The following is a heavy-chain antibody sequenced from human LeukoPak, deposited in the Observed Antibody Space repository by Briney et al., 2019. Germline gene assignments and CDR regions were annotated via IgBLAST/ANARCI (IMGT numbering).Heavy chain of an antibody. CDR1: GYTFTSYG. CDR3: ARVYSSSWYFSSWYFDL. J-gene: IGHJ2*01. Sequence: ASVKVSCKASGYTFTSYGISWVRQAPGQGLEWMGWISAYNGNTNYAQKLQGRVTMTTDTSTSTAYVELRSLRSDDTAVYYCARVYSSSWYFSSWYFDLWGRGTLVTVSS. D-gene: IGHD6-13*01. V-gene: IGHV1-18*01. CDR2: ISAYNGNT.